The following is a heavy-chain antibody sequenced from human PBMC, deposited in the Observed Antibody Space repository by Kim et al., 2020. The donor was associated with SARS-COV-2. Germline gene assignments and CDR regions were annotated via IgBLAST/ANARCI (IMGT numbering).Heavy chain of an antibody. J-gene: IGHJ4*02. CDR1: GFTFSSYG. V-gene: IGHV3-30*18. Sequence: GGSLRLSCAASGFTFSSYGMHWVRQAPGKGLEWVAVISYDGSNKYYADSVKGRFTISRDNSKNTLYLQMNSLRAEDTAVYYCAKDLYSSSWYEALNFHYWGQGTLVTVSS. D-gene: IGHD6-13*01. CDR3: AKDLYSSSWYEALNFHY. CDR2: ISYDGSNK.